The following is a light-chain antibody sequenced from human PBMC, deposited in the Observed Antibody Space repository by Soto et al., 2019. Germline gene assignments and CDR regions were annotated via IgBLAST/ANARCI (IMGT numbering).Light chain of an antibody. CDR1: SSNIGAGYD. CDR2: GNS. Sequence: QSALTQPPSVSGAPGQRVTISCTGSSSNIGAGYDVHWYQQLPGTAPKLLIYGNSNRPSGVPDRFSGSKSGTSASLAITGLQAEDEDDYYWPYDDSSLSGYVFGTGTKLTVL. J-gene: IGLJ1*01. V-gene: IGLV1-40*01. CDR3: PYDDSSLSGYV.